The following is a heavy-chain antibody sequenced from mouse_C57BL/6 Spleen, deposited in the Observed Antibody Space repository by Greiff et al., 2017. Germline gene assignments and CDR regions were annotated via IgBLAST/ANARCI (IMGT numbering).Heavy chain of an antibody. CDR2: IHPNSGST. J-gene: IGHJ2*01. D-gene: IGHD2-1*01. Sequence: QVQLKQPGAELVKPGASVKLSCKASGYTFTSYWMHWVKQRPGQGLEWIGMIHPNSGSTNYKEKFKSKATLTVVKSSSTAYMQLSSLTSEDSSVYYCAKEDGNSPYYFDYWGQGTTLTVSS. CDR3: AKEDGNSPYYFDY. V-gene: IGHV1-64*01. CDR1: GYTFTSYW.